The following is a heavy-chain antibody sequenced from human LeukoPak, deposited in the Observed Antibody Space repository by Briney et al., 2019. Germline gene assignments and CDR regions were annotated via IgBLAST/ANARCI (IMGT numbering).Heavy chain of an antibody. CDR2: FDPEDGET. Sequence: APVKVSCKVSGYTLTELSMNWVRQAPRKGLGWMGGFDPEDGETIYAQKFQGRVTMTEDTSTDTAYMELSSLRSEDTAVYYCATDRRYFGDYWGQGTLVTVSS. V-gene: IGHV1-24*01. J-gene: IGHJ4*02. CDR3: ATDRRYFGDY. D-gene: IGHD3-9*01. CDR1: GYTLTELS.